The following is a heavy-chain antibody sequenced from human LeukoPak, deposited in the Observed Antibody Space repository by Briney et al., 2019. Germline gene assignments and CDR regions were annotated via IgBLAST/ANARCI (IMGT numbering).Heavy chain of an antibody. CDR1: GFTFSDQY. CDR3: ARGGAQYFAN. Sequence: PGGSLRLSCAASGFTFSDQYMDWVRQAPGKGLEWVSYLSTTSSHTNYADSVKGRFTISRDNAKNSLYLQMNNLGAEDTAVYYCARGGAQYFANWGQGTLVTVSS. V-gene: IGHV3-11*06. J-gene: IGHJ4*02. CDR2: LSTTSSHT. D-gene: IGHD4/OR15-4a*01.